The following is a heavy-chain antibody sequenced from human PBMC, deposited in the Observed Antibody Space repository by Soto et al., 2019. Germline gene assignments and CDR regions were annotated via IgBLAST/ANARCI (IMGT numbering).Heavy chain of an antibody. D-gene: IGHD1-26*01. CDR2: INYSGTT. CDR3: ARDHKWDGMDV. V-gene: IGHV4-31*03. CDR1: GGSFSSDSFI. J-gene: IGHJ6*02. Sequence: QVQLHESGPGLVKPSQTLSLTCSVSGGSFSSDSFIWSWVRQFPGKGLEWIGYINYSGTTYYNPSLRSRITMSVDTSKNQFSLNLSSVTAADTAVYYCARDHKWDGMDVWGQGTTVTVSS.